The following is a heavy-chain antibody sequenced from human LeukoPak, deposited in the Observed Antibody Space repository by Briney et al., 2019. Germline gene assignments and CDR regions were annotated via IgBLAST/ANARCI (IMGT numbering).Heavy chain of an antibody. CDR1: GFSLSRYW. CDR2: MKQDGSEK. D-gene: IGHD5-24*01. V-gene: IGHV3-7*03. Sequence: GGSLRLSCAASGFSLSRYWMSWVRQAPGKGLEWVANMKQDGSEKKYVDSVKGRFTISRDNAKNSLYLQMNSLRAEDTALYYCAKATMAGYFDYWGQGTLVTVSS. J-gene: IGHJ4*02. CDR3: AKATMAGYFDY.